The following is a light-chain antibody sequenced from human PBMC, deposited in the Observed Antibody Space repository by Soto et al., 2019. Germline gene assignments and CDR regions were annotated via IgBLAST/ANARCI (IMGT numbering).Light chain of an antibody. Sequence: DIQMTQSPSTLSASVGDRVTIIWRASQSISSWLTWYQQKPGKAPRLLIYDASYLERGVPSRFSGSGSGTEFTLTISDLQPDDLATYYCQQYNNFWTFGPGTKVDIK. V-gene: IGKV1-5*02. J-gene: IGKJ1*01. CDR2: DAS. CDR1: QSISSW. CDR3: QQYNNFWT.